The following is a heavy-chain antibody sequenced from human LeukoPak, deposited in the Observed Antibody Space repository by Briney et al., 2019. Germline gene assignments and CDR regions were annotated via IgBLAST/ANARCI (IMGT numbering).Heavy chain of an antibody. CDR2: ISWNSGSI. V-gene: IGHV3-9*01. D-gene: IGHD6-19*01. Sequence: GGSLRLSCAASGFTFSNYAMTWVRQAPGKGLEWVSGISWNSGSIGYADSVKGRFTISRDNAKNSLYLQMNSLRAEDTALYYCAKDTRSIAVAGDFDYWGQGTLVTVSS. J-gene: IGHJ4*02. CDR3: AKDTRSIAVAGDFDY. CDR1: GFTFSNYA.